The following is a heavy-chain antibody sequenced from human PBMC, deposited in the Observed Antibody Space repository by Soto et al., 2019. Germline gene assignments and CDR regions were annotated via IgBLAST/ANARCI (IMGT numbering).Heavy chain of an antibody. CDR1: GYTLTELS. CDR3: ATALLRGYSYGWTVDSDY. J-gene: IGHJ4*02. V-gene: IGHV1-24*01. D-gene: IGHD5-18*01. CDR2: FDPEDGET. Sequence: ASVKVSCKVSGYTLTELSMHWVRQAPGKGLEWMGGFDPEDGETIYAQKFQGRVTMTEDTSTDTAYMELSSLRSEDTAVYYCATALLRGYSYGWTVDSDYWGQGTLVTVSS.